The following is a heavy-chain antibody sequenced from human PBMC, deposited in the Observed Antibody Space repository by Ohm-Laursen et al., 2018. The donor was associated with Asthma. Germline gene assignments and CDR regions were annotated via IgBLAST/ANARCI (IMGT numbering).Heavy chain of an antibody. CDR3: ARGSFGVAPFDAFDI. CDR1: GGTFSSYA. D-gene: IGHD3-3*01. J-gene: IGHJ3*02. Sequence: SSVKVSCKASGGTFSSYAISWVRQAPGQGLEWMGGIIPIFGTANYAQKFQGRVTITADESTSTAYMELSSLRSEDTAVYYCARGSFGVAPFDAFDIWGQGTMVTVSS. CDR2: IIPIFGTA. V-gene: IGHV1-69*01.